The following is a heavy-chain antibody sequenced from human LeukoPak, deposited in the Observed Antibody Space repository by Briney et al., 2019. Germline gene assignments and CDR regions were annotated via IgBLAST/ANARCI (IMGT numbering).Heavy chain of an antibody. CDR2: IRAKTNGGTT. Sequence: PGGSLRLSCEASGFSFNNAWMTWVRQAPGKGLQWVGRIRAKTNGGTTDYTAPVKGRFIISRDDSQSTLYLQMSSLKSEDTAVYYCTTEGFTYGYHASDNWGQGTRVTVSS. CDR3: TTEGFTYGYHASDN. V-gene: IGHV3-15*01. J-gene: IGHJ3*02. D-gene: IGHD5-18*01. CDR1: GFSFNNAW.